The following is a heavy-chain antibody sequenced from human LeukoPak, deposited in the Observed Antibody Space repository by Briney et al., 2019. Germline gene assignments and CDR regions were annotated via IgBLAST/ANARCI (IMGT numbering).Heavy chain of an antibody. J-gene: IGHJ4*02. CDR2: MSYDGSNK. V-gene: IGHV3-30-3*01. CDR3: ARSLRDYVDYFDY. Sequence: GGSLRLSCAASGFTFSSYAMHWVRQAPGKGLEWVAVMSYDGSNKYYADSVKGRFTISGDNSKNTLYLQMNSLRAEDTAVYYCARSLRDYVDYFDYWGQGTLVTVSP. D-gene: IGHD4-17*01. CDR1: GFTFSSYA.